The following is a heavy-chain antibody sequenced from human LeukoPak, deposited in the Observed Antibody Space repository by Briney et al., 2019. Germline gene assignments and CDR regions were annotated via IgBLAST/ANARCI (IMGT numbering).Heavy chain of an antibody. V-gene: IGHV3-23*01. CDR1: GFTFSSYA. Sequence: GGSLRLSCAASGFTFSSYAMSWVRQAPGKGLEWVSAISGSGGGTYYADSVKGRFTISRDNSKNTLYLQMNSLRAEDTAVYYCAKGMDISSGSYSYYFDYWGQGTLVTVSS. D-gene: IGHD1-26*01. CDR3: AKGMDISSGSYSYYFDY. CDR2: ISGSGGGT. J-gene: IGHJ4*02.